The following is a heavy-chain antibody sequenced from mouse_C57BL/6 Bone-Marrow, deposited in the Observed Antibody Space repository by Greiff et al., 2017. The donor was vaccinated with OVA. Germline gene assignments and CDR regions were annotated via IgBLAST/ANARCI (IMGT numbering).Heavy chain of an antibody. CDR2: INPNNGGT. CDR3: ARYPLYYGSSYVYFDY. D-gene: IGHD1-1*01. CDR1: GYTFTDYN. Sequence: EVHLVESGPELVKPGASVKIPCKASGYTFTDYNMDWVKQSHGKSLEWIGDINPNNGGTIYNQKFKGKATLTVDKSSSTAYMELRSLTSEDTAVYYCARYPLYYGSSYVYFDYWGQGTTLTVSS. J-gene: IGHJ2*01. V-gene: IGHV1-18*01.